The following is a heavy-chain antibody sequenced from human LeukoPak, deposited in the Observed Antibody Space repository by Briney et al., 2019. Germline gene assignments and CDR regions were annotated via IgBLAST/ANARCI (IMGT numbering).Heavy chain of an antibody. J-gene: IGHJ4*02. Sequence: GGSLRLSCAASGFTFSSYGMHWVRQAPGKGLEWVAVIWYDGSNKYYADSVKGRFTISRDNSKNTLYLQMNSLRAEDTAVYYCARVSSGRDRAVYFDYWGQGTLVTVSS. V-gene: IGHV3-33*01. D-gene: IGHD6-19*01. CDR2: IWYDGSNK. CDR3: ARVSSGRDRAVYFDY. CDR1: GFTFSSYG.